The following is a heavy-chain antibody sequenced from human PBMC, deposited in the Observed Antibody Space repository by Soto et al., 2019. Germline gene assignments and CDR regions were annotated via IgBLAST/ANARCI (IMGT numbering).Heavy chain of an antibody. D-gene: IGHD4-4*01. V-gene: IGHV5-10-1*01. CDR2: IDPSDSYT. J-gene: IGHJ5*02. CDR1: GYIFTSYW. CDR3: ARGLTTVSSDWFDP. Sequence: VESLKISCKGSGYIFTSYWISCVLQMPGKGLEWMGRIDPSDSYTNYSPSFQGHVTISADKSISTAYLQWSSLKASDTAMYYCARGLTTVSSDWFDPWGQGTLVTVSS.